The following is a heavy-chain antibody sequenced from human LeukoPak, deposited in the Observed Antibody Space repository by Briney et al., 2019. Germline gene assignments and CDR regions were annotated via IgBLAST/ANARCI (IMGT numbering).Heavy chain of an antibody. V-gene: IGHV4-4*02. CDR1: GFTITNHW. J-gene: IGHJ5*02. CDR2: IYDSGST. D-gene: IGHD3/OR15-3a*01. Sequence: GSLRLSCEVSGFTITNHWMYWVRQAPGRGLEWIGSIYDSGSTYYNPSLKSRVTISVDTSKNQFSLKLSSVTAADTAVYYCARDRGLEVILTEDNWFDPWGQGTLVTVSS. CDR3: ARDRGLEVILTEDNWFDP.